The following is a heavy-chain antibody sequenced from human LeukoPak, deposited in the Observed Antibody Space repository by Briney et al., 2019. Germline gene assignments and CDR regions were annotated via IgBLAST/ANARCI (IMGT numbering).Heavy chain of an antibody. Sequence: GASVKVSCKPSGYTFTNYGITWVRQAPGQGLEWMGWISAYNGNTNYAQKFQGRVTMTTDTSTSTAYMELRSLRSDDTAVYYCARDRRYSYGTDAFDIWGQGTMVVVSS. CDR1: GYTFTNYG. V-gene: IGHV1-18*01. D-gene: IGHD5-18*01. J-gene: IGHJ3*02. CDR3: ARDRRYSYGTDAFDI. CDR2: ISAYNGNT.